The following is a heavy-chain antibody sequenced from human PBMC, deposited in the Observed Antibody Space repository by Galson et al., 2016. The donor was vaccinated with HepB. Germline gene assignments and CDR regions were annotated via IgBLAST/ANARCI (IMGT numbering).Heavy chain of an antibody. CDR2: TYYRSKWYN. CDR1: GDSVSSTRAS. CDR3: ARSPLWGRPTFSS. V-gene: IGHV6-1*01. Sequence: CAISGDSVSSTRASWNWIRQSPSRGLEWLGRTYYRSKWYNSYAVSVEGRITINPDPSKNQFSLLLNSATPEDTAVYYCARSPLWGRPTFSSWGQGTLVTVSS. D-gene: IGHD2/OR15-2a*01. J-gene: IGHJ5*02.